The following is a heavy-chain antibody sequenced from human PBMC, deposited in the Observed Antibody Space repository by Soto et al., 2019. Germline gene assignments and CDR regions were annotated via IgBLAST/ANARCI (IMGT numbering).Heavy chain of an antibody. CDR1: GGTLSDHG. V-gene: IGHV1-69*06. Sequence: QVQLEQSGAEVKKPGSSVKISCKASGGTLSDHGVSWLRQAPGQGLEWVGGTIPVFNTAKYAPKFQGRVTISADKSTNIAYMELGSLRSDDTAFYFCALGVYGSGNYYTGPSAFDLWGQGTLVIVSS. D-gene: IGHD3-10*01. J-gene: IGHJ3*01. CDR3: ALGVYGSGNYYTGPSAFDL. CDR2: TIPVFNTA.